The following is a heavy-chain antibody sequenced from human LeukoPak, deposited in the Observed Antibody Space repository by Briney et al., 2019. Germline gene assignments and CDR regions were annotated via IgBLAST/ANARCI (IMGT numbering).Heavy chain of an antibody. V-gene: IGHV3-33*01. CDR1: GFIFSTFA. Sequence: RGSPRLSCAASGFIFSTFAMHWVRQAPGKGLGGVAVIRYDGSSAFYADSEKGRFTISRDNSKTTLYLQMNSLRPEDTAFYYCARNIGEHNYLDYWGQGTLVTVSP. CDR3: ARNIGEHNYLDY. J-gene: IGHJ4*02. D-gene: IGHD5-12*01. CDR2: IRYDGSSA.